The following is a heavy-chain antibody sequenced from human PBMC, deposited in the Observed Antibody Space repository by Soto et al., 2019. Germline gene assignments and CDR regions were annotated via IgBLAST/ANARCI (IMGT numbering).Heavy chain of an antibody. V-gene: IGHV4-59*01. CDR2: IYYSGST. CDR3: ARVTWIQLWLQFDY. CDR1: GGSISSYY. Sequence: PSETLSLTCTVSGGSISSYYWSWIRQPPGKGLEWIGYIYYSGSTNYNPSLKSRVTISVDTSKNQFSLKLSSVTAADTAVYYCARVTWIQLWLQFDYWGQGTLVTVSS. D-gene: IGHD5-18*01. J-gene: IGHJ4*02.